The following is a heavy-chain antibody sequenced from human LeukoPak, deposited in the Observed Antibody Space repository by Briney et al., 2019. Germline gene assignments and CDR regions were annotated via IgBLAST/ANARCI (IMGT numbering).Heavy chain of an antibody. CDR3: ARFPDTYYFDY. J-gene: IGHJ4*02. CDR2: ISSSSSYI. V-gene: IGHV3-21*01. Sequence: GESLRLSCAASGFTFSSYSMNWVRQAPGKGLEWVSSISSSSSYIYYADSVKGRFTISRDNAKNSLYLQMNSLRAEDTAVYYCARFPDTYYFDYWGQGTLVTVSS. D-gene: IGHD3-16*01. CDR1: GFTFSSYS.